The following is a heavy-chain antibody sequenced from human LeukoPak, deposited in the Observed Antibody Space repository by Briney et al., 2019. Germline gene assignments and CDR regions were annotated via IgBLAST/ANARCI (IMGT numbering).Heavy chain of an antibody. V-gene: IGHV4-34*01. CDR1: GGSFSSYY. CDR2: INHSGST. D-gene: IGHD6-19*01. CDR3: ARGRIAVAGTRGIYFDY. J-gene: IGHJ4*02. Sequence: SETLSLTCAVYGGSFSSYYWSWIRQPPGKGLEWIGEINHSGSTNYNPSLKSRVTISVDTSKNQFSLKLSSVTVADTAVYYCARGRIAVAGTRGIYFDYWGQGTLVTVSS.